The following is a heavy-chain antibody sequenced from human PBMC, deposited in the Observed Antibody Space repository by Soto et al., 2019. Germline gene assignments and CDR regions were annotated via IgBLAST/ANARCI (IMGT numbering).Heavy chain of an antibody. J-gene: IGHJ4*02. CDR2: ISSSSSYI. CDR3: ARDRRCSGRTCFDY. V-gene: IGHV3-21*01. Sequence: PGGSLRLSCAASGFTFSSYSMNWVRQAPGKGLEWVSSISSSSSYIYYADSVKGRFTISRDNAKNSLYLQMNSLRAEDTAVYHCARDRRCSGRTCFDYCGQGTLVTVSS. D-gene: IGHD2-15*01. CDR1: GFTFSSYS.